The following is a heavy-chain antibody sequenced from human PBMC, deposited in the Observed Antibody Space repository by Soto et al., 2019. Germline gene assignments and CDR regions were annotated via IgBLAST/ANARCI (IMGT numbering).Heavy chain of an antibody. J-gene: IGHJ5*02. CDR2: IYPGDSDT. D-gene: IGHD1-26*01. CDR1: GYSFTSYW. V-gene: IGHV5-51*01. Sequence: PVESLKISCKGSGYSFTSYWIGWVRQMPGKGLEWMGIIYPGDSDTRYSPSFQGQVTISADKSISTAYLQWSSLKASDTAMYYCARPDTLVGATDLSYWFDPWGQGTLVTVSS. CDR3: ARPDTLVGATDLSYWFDP.